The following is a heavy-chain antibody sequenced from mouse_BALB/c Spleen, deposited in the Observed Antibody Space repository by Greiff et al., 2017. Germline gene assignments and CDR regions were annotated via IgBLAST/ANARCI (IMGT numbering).Heavy chain of an antibody. CDR2: ISYSGST. Sequence: EVQLQESGPGLVKPSQSLSLTCTVTGYSITSDYAWNWIRQFPGNKLEWMGYISYSGSTSYNPSLKSRISITRDTSKNQFFLQLNSVTTEDTATYYCARVYPEYAMDYWGQGTSVTVSS. CDR3: ARVYPEYAMDY. CDR1: GYSITSDYA. D-gene: IGHD2-3*01. J-gene: IGHJ4*01. V-gene: IGHV3-2*02.